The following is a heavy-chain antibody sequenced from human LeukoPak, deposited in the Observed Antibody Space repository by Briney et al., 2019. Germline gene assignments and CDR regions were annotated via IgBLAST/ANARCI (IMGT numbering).Heavy chain of an antibody. D-gene: IGHD3-22*01. J-gene: IGHJ4*02. CDR2: FDPEDGET. Sequence: ASVKVSCKVSGYTLTELSMHWVRQAPGKGLEWMGGFDPEDGETIYAQKFQGRVTMTEDTSTDTAYMELSSLRSEDKAVYYCAPTYYYDSSGYPTVVWGQGTLVTVSS. CDR3: APTYYYDSSGYPTVV. CDR1: GYTLTELS. V-gene: IGHV1-24*01.